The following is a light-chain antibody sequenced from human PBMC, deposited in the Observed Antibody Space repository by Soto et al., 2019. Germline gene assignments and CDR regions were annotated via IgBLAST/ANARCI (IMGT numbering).Light chain of an antibody. CDR3: QQSYSAPYT. CDR1: QSVLLSSNNKNY. J-gene: IGKJ2*01. V-gene: IGKV4-1*01. Sequence: DIVMTQSPDSLAVSLGERATINCKSSQSVLLSSNNKNYLAWYQQKPGQPPKLLIYWASTRESGVPDRISGSGSGTDFTLTISSLQAEDVAVYSCQQSYSAPYTFGQGTKLEI. CDR2: WAS.